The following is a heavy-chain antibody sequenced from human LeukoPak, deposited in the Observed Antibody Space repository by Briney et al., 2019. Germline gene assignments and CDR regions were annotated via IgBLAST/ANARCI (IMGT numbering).Heavy chain of an antibody. CDR1: GGSISSSSYY. CDR2: IYYSGNT. J-gene: IGHJ5*02. D-gene: IGHD5/OR15-5a*01. CDR3: ARCLYWFDP. Sequence: SGTLSLTCTVSGGSISSSSYYGGWIRQPPGKGLGWIGSIYYSGNTDYTPSLKSRVTISVDTSKNQFSLRLSSVTAADTAVYYCARCLYWFDPWGQGTLVTVSS. V-gene: IGHV4-39*01.